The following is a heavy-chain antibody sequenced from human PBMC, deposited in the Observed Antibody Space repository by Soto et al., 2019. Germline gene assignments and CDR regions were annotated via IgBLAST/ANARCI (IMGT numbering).Heavy chain of an antibody. CDR2: IYYSGST. Sequence: QLQLQESGPGLVKPSETLSLTCTVSGGSISSSSYYWGWIRQPPGKGLEWIGSIYYSGSTYYNPSLKPRVTISVDTSKNQFSLKLSSVTAADTAVYYCARQLEYCSGGSCYPGVWFDPWGQGTLVTVSS. CDR3: ARQLEYCSGGSCYPGVWFDP. V-gene: IGHV4-39*01. J-gene: IGHJ5*02. D-gene: IGHD2-15*01. CDR1: GGSISSSSYY.